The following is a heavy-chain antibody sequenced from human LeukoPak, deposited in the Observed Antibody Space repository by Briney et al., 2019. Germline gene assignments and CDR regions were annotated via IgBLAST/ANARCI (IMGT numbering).Heavy chain of an antibody. CDR1: GYTLTELS. CDR3: ARDRPGRYCSTTSCYTASPFDP. CDR2: FDPEDGET. D-gene: IGHD2-2*02. J-gene: IGHJ5*02. Sequence: ASVKVSCKVSGYTLTELSMHWVRQAPGKGLEWMGGFDPEDGETIYAQKFQGRVTMTEDTSTDTAYMELSSLRSEDTAVYYCARDRPGRYCSTTSCYTASPFDPWGQGTRVTVSS. V-gene: IGHV1-24*01.